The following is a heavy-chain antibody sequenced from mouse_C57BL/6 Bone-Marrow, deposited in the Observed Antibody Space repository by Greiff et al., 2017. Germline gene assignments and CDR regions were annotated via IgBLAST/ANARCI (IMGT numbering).Heavy chain of an antibody. Sequence: QVQLQQPGAELVRPGSSVKLSCKASGYTFTSYWMHWVKQRPIQGLEWIGNIDPSDSETHYNQKFKDKATLTVDKSSSTAYMQLSSLTSEDSAVYYCASCDYDGLYAMDYWGQGTSVTVSS. CDR2: IDPSDSET. CDR3: ASCDYDGLYAMDY. V-gene: IGHV1-52*01. CDR1: GYTFTSYW. J-gene: IGHJ4*01. D-gene: IGHD2-4*01.